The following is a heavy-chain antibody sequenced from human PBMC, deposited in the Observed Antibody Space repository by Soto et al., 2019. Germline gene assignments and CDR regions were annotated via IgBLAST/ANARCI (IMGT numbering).Heavy chain of an antibody. V-gene: IGHV3-15*01. D-gene: IGHD4-17*01. CDR1: GFTFSNAW. Sequence: GGSLRLSCAASGFTFSNAWMSWFRQAPGKGLEWVGRIKSKTDGGTTDYAAPVKGRFTISRDDSKNTLYLQMNSLKTEDTAVYYCTTETSTVNDPVELDWGQGTLVNVAS. CDR3: TTETSTVNDPVELD. CDR2: IKSKTDGGTT. J-gene: IGHJ4*02.